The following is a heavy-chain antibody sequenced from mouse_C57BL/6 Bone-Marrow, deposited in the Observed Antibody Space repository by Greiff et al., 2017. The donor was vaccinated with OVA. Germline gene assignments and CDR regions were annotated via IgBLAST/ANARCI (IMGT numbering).Heavy chain of an antibody. CDR3: ARSRYGYDGAWFAY. CDR2: IYPRSGNT. CDR1: GYTFTSYG. V-gene: IGHV1-81*01. Sequence: VQLQQSGAELARPGASVKLSCKASGYTFTSYGISWVKQRTGQGLEWIGEIYPRSGNTYYNEKFKGKATLTADKSSSTAYMELRSLTAEDSAVYFCARSRYGYDGAWFAYWGQGTLVTVSA. J-gene: IGHJ3*01. D-gene: IGHD2-2*01.